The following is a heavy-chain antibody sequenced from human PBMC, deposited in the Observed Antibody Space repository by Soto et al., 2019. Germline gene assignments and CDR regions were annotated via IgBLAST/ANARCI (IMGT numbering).Heavy chain of an antibody. D-gene: IGHD6-19*01. Sequence: QVQLVQSGAEVKKPGASVKVSCKASGYTFTGYYMHWVRQAPGQGLEWMGWINPNSGDTNYAQKFQGRVTMTRDTSISTAYMELSRLRSDDTAVYYCARDPPPPGIAVRGGGYWGQGTLVTVSS. CDR1: GYTFTGYY. J-gene: IGHJ4*02. CDR2: INPNSGDT. V-gene: IGHV1-2*02. CDR3: ARDPPPPGIAVRGGGY.